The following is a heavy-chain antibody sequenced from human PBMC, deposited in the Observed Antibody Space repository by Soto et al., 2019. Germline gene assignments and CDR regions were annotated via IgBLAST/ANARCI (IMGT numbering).Heavy chain of an antibody. V-gene: IGHV3-23*01. CDR1: GFTFSSHD. J-gene: IGHJ4*02. Sequence: EVQLLESGGGLVQPGGSLRLSCSASGFTFSSHDMIWVRQAPGKGLEWVSGVSGGGITSYADSEKGRFTISRDKSRTTLYLQMIGLRGEDTAVYYFVHGFWADYWGQGTLVTVSS. D-gene: IGHD3-3*01. CDR3: VHGFWADY. CDR2: VSGGGIT.